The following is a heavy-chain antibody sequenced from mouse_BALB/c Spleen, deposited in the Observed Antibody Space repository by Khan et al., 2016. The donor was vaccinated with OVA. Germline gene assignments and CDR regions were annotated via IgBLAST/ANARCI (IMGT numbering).Heavy chain of an antibody. V-gene: IGHV1-20*01. CDR1: GYSFTGYF. J-gene: IGHJ2*01. Sequence: VQLQQSGPELVKPGASVKISCKASGYSFTGYFMNWVMQSHGKSLEWIGRINPHIGETFYNQRFKDKATLTVDDASSTAHMGLRSLTSEDASVYYCASTYGSDFDNWGQGTTLTVSS. D-gene: IGHD1-1*01. CDR3: ASTYGSDFDN. CDR2: INPHIGET.